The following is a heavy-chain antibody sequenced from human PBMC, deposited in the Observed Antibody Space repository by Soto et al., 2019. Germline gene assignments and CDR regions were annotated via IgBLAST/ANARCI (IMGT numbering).Heavy chain of an antibody. D-gene: IGHD3-22*01. CDR2: ISTTSTYT. CDR1: GFIFSSYS. V-gene: IGHV3-21*02. CDR3: AKWWGSSGYRGLYGMDV. J-gene: IGHJ6*02. Sequence: DVRMVESGGGLVKPGESLRLSCAASGFIFSSYSMNWVPQTPGKGLEWVSSISTTSTYTYYADSMKGRITISRDDANTFPYLEMNRRRAEDTAAYYCAKWWGSSGYRGLYGMDVWGQGTSVTVSS.